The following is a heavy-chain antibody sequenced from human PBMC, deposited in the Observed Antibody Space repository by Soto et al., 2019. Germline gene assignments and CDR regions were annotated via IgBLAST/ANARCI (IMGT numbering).Heavy chain of an antibody. Sequence: QLVQSGGEVKEPGASVQVSCKASGYTFNNYGITWVRQAPGQGLEWLGWSSVYNGNKNYAKKVQGTVSMTADTATSTAHMELRSLQSDDTAVYFCARVAITLIRGLKVDFYSMDVWGQGTTVTVSS. D-gene: IGHD3-10*01. CDR1: GYTFNNYG. J-gene: IGHJ6*02. V-gene: IGHV1-18*01. CDR2: SSVYNGNK. CDR3: ARVAITLIRGLKVDFYSMDV.